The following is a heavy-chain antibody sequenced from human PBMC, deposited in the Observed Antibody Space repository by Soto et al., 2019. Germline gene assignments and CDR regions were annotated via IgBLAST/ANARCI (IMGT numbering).Heavy chain of an antibody. CDR1: GGSFDGYY. CDR3: ARGGGALGHCMDV. Sequence: PSETLSLTCAVYGGSFDGYYWSWIRQPPGKGLEWIGEINPPGKGLEWIRAINPSGSTNHNPALKSRVTLSFDTSKNQVSLTLTSVTAADTAVYYCARGGGALGHCMDVWGQGPTVTV. CDR2: INPSGST. D-gene: IGHD2-21*01. V-gene: IGHV4-34*01. J-gene: IGHJ6*02.